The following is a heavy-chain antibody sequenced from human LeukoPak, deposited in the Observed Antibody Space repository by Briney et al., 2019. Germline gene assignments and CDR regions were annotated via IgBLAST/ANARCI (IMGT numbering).Heavy chain of an antibody. CDR3: ARVAQYLVGASSTAFFEY. CDR2: ISTLGST. V-gene: IGHV4-4*07. J-gene: IGHJ4*02. Sequence: SETLSLTCSVSGGSINNYYWTWIRQPAGKGLEWIGHISTLGSTNYNPSLKSRVSMFVDTSNYHFSLKLSFVTAADTAIYYCARVAQYLVGASSTAFFEYWGQGTLVTVSS. CDR1: GGSINNYY. D-gene: IGHD1-26*01.